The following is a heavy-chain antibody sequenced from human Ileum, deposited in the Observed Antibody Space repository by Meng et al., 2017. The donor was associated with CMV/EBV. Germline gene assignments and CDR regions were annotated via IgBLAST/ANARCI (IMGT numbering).Heavy chain of an antibody. CDR3: ARWVVLKERDY. D-gene: IGHD2-8*01. CDR1: GYTVTGYY. Sequence: ASVKVSCKASGYTVTGYYMHWVRQAPAQGLEWMGWINTNSGGTNYAQKFEGRVTMTRDTSISTAYMELSRLRSDDTAVYYWARWVVLKERDYWGQGTLVTVSS. CDR2: INTNSGGT. J-gene: IGHJ4*02. V-gene: IGHV1-2*02.